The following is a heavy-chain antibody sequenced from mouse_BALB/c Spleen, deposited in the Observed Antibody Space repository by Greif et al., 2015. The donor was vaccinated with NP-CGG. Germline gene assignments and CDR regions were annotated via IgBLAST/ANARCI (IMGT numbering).Heavy chain of an antibody. CDR2: IDPANGNT. CDR3: APYGNYGYAMDY. V-gene: IGHV14-3*02. Sequence: EVKLMESGAELVKPGASVKLSCTASGFNIKDTYMHWVKQRPEQGLEWIGRIDPANGNTKYDPKFQGKATITADTSSNTAYLQLGSLTSEDTAVYYCAPYGNYGYAMDYWGQGTSVTVSS. D-gene: IGHD2-1*01. CDR1: GFNIKDTY. J-gene: IGHJ4*01.